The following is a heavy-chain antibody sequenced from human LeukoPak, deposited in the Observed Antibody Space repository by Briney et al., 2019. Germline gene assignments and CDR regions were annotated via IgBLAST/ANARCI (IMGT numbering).Heavy chain of an antibody. CDR2: ISSNGGST. J-gene: IGHJ4*02. CDR3: ARARYDILTGYTFDY. D-gene: IGHD3-9*01. V-gene: IGHV3-64*01. Sequence: PGGSLRLSCAASGFTFNSYAIHWVRQAPGKGLEYVSAISSNGGSTYYANSVKGRFTISRDNSKNTLYLQMGSLRAEDMAVYYCARARYDILTGYTFDYWGQGTLVTVSS. CDR1: GFTFNSYA.